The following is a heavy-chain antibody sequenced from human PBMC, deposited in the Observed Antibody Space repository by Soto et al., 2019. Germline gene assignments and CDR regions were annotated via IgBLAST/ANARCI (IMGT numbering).Heavy chain of an antibody. Sequence: QVNLVQSGAEVKKPGASVKVSCQGSGYAFTTYGITWVRQAPGQGLEWMGWISAHNGNTNYAQKLQGRVTVTRDTSTSTAYMELRRLRYDDTAVYYCARGRYGDYWGQGALVTVSS. J-gene: IGHJ4*02. D-gene: IGHD1-1*01. CDR1: GYAFTTYG. CDR2: ISAHNGNT. V-gene: IGHV1-18*01. CDR3: ARGRYGDY.